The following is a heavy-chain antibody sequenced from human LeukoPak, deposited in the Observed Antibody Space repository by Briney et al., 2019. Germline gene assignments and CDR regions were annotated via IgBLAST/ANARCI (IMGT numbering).Heavy chain of an antibody. CDR1: GYTFTSYG. D-gene: IGHD2/OR15-2a*01. Sequence: ASVKVSCKASGYTFTSYGISWVRQAPGQGLEWMGWISAYNGNTNYAQRLQGRVTITADESTSTAYMELSSLRSEDTAVYYCARVSMNPSYYYYYGMDVWGQGTTVTVSS. J-gene: IGHJ6*02. V-gene: IGHV1-18*01. CDR2: ISAYNGNT. CDR3: ARVSMNPSYYYYYGMDV.